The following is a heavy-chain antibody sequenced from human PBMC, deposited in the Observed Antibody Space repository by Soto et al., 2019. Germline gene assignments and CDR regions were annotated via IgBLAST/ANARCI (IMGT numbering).Heavy chain of an antibody. CDR1: GFTFDDYA. CDR2: ISWNSGSI. Sequence: PGGSLRLSCAASGFTFDDYAMHWVRQAPGKGLEWVSGISWNSGSIGYADSVKGRFTISRDNAKNSLYLQMNSLGAEDTALYYCAKDSIAVLYYYGMDVWGQGTTVTVSS. CDR3: AKDSIAVLYYYGMDV. D-gene: IGHD6-19*01. V-gene: IGHV3-9*01. J-gene: IGHJ6*02.